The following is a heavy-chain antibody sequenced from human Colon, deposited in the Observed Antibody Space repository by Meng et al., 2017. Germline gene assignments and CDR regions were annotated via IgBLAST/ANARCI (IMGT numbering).Heavy chain of an antibody. V-gene: IGHV3-30*01. CDR3: ARSGLTWANFHH. Sequence: VALGGSGGGVVQPGESLGLSCATSGFSFNWYAVHWVRQAPGKGLEWVAVTSSDGKNQAYADSVKGRFTISRDTSKNTVILEMNSLRSEDTVVYYCARSGLTWANFHHWGQGTLVTVSS. J-gene: IGHJ4*02. D-gene: IGHD7-27*01. CDR2: TSSDGKNQ. CDR1: GFSFNWYA.